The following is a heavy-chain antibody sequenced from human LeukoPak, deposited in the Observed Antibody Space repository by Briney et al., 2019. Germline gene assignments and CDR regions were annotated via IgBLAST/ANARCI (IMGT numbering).Heavy chain of an antibody. CDR2: IYSGGST. Sequence: PGGSLRLSCVASGFXVSSYYITWVRQAPGKGLEWVSVIYSGGSTYYADSVKGRVAISRDNSKNTVFLQMSSVRAEDTAVYYCARSYSNHLFGMDVWGQGTTVTVTS. CDR1: GFXVSSYY. J-gene: IGHJ6*02. CDR3: ARSYSNHLFGMDV. V-gene: IGHV3-66*01. D-gene: IGHD4-11*01.